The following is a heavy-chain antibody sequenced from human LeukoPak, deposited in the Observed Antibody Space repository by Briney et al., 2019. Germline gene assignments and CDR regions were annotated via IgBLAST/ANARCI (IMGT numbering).Heavy chain of an antibody. CDR1: GFTFSSYA. V-gene: IGHV3-23*05. D-gene: IGHD2-15*01. J-gene: IGHJ4*02. Sequence: PGGPLRLSCAVSGFTFSSYAMSWLRRAPGKALEGLSILYSSGPTYYADSLKCRFTISRDISNTTLYLEVNSLRVEHTAVYYCGSHGTHCKIGRCYWVATLMVDSWGEGVMPTVS. CDR2: LYSSGPT. CDR3: GSHGTHCKIGRCYWVATLMVDS.